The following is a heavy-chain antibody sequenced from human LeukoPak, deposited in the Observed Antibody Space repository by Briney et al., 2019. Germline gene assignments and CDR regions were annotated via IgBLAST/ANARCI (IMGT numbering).Heavy chain of an antibody. J-gene: IGHJ4*02. D-gene: IGHD6-13*01. CDR3: AKPMTPYSSSLYYFDY. CDR1: GFIFSSYV. V-gene: IGHV3-23*01. CDR2: ISGSGGST. Sequence: AGGSLRLSCAASGFIFSSYVMSWVRQAPGKGLEWVSVISGSGGSTYYADSVKGRFTISRDNSKNTLYLQMNSLRAEDTAVYYCAKPMTPYSSSLYYFDYWGQGTLVTVSS.